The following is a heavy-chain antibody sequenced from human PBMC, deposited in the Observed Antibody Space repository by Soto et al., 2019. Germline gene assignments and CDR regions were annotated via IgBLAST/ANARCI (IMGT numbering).Heavy chain of an antibody. V-gene: IGHV1-69*01. J-gene: IGHJ4*02. CDR1: GGPFSSYG. D-gene: IGHD1-1*01. CDR2: IIPLFGTP. CDR3: ARDGTIQMANFDF. Sequence: QVLLMQSGAEVKKPGSSVKVSCTSSGGPFSSYGISWVRQVPGQGLEWLGGIIPLFGTPSYARKFQDRLTISADESTTTAYMELSSLTSGDTAMYFCARDGTIQMANFDFWGQGTLVTVSS.